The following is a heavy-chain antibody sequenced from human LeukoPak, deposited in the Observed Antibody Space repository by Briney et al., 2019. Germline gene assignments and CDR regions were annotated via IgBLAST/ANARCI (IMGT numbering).Heavy chain of an antibody. CDR2: INSDGSST. CDR1: GFTFSSYW. J-gene: IGHJ4*02. D-gene: IGHD4-11*01. CDR3: ARGMRVTTGGY. Sequence: PGGSLRLSCAASGFTFSSYWMHWVRQAPGKGLLWVSRINSDGSSTTYADSVKGRFTISRDNAKNTLYLQMNSLRADDTAVYYCARGMRVTTGGYWGQGTLVTVSS. V-gene: IGHV3-74*03.